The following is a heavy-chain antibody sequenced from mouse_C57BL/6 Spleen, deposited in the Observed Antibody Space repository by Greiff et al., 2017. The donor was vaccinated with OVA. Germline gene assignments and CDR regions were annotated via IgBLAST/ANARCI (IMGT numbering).Heavy chain of an antibody. Sequence: EVQVVESGGGLVQPGGSLKLSCAASGFTFSDYYMYWVRQTPEKRLEWVAYISNGGGSTYYPDTVKGRFTISRDNAKNTLYLQMSRLKSEDTAMYYCASPDYDWFAYWGQGTLVTVSA. D-gene: IGHD2-4*01. CDR1: GFTFSDYY. V-gene: IGHV5-12*01. J-gene: IGHJ3*01. CDR2: ISNGGGST. CDR3: ASPDYDWFAY.